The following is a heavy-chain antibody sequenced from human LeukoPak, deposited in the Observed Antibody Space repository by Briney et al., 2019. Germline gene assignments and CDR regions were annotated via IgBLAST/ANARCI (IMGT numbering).Heavy chain of an antibody. D-gene: IGHD3-22*01. CDR3: ARQSRYSDSSGYFSDDY. V-gene: IGHV4-59*08. J-gene: IGHJ4*02. Sequence: SETLSLTCTVSGGSIITYYWSWIRQPPGKGLEWIGYIHHSWSTTYNPSLKSRVTMSIDMSKNQFSLKLTSVTAADTAVYYCARQSRYSDSSGYFSDDYWGQGTLVTVSS. CDR2: IHHSWST. CDR1: GGSIITYY.